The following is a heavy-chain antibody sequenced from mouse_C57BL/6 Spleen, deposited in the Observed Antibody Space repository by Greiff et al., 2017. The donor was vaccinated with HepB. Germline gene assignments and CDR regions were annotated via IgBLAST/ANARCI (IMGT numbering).Heavy chain of an antibody. Sequence: QVQLQQPGAELVKPGASVKLSCKASGYTFTSYWMQWVKQRPGQGLEWIGEIDPSDSYTNYNQKFKGKATLTVDTSSSTAYMQLSSLTSEDSAVYYCAKSQKGFAYWGQRTLVTVSA. V-gene: IGHV1-50*01. CDR3: AKSQKGFAY. J-gene: IGHJ3*01. CDR1: GYTFTSYW. CDR2: IDPSDSYT.